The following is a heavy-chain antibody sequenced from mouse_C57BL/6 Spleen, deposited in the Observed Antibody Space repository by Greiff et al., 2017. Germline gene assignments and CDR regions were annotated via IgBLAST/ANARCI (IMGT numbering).Heavy chain of an antibody. CDR1: GYSFTGYY. V-gene: IGHV1-42*01. Sequence: EVQGVESGPELVKPGASVKISCKASGYSFTGYYMNWVKQSPEKSLEWIGEINPSTGGTTYNQKFTAKATVTVDKSTSTAYMQLKSLTSEDSAVYYCARLWLRREGMDYWGQGTSVTVSS. CDR2: INPSTGGT. J-gene: IGHJ4*01. CDR3: ARLWLRREGMDY. D-gene: IGHD2-2*01.